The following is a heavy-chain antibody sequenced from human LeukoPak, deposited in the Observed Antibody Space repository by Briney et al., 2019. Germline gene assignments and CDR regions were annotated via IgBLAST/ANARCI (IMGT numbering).Heavy chain of an antibody. J-gene: IGHJ5*02. CDR3: ARDACSGGSCYSGNRFDP. D-gene: IGHD2-15*01. V-gene: IGHV1-46*01. CDR2: IHSRGGST. Sequence: SVKVSRKSSGYTFTRYYMHWVRQPPGQGLEWMVIIHSRGGSTRYAHKFQGRGTMTRDTYTSTVYKELSSLRSEDTAVYYCARDACSGGSCYSGNRFDPWGQGTLVTVSS. CDR1: GYTFTRYY.